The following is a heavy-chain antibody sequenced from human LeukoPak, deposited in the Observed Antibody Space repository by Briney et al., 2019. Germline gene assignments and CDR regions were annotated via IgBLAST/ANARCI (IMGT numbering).Heavy chain of an antibody. CDR3: ARHNIEGGDGYNFNYAFDI. J-gene: IGHJ3*02. Sequence: GESLKISCQHSGYRFSNYWIGWVRQVPGKGLEWIAIFYPGDSYTRYSPSFQGQVTISVDKSISTAYLLWSSLKASDTAIYYCARHNIEGGDGYNFNYAFDIWGQGTMFTLSS. CDR1: GYRFSNYW. CDR2: FYPGDSYT. D-gene: IGHD5-24*01. V-gene: IGHV5-51*01.